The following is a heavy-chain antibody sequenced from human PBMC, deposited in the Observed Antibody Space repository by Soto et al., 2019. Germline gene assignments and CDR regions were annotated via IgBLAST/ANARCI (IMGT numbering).Heavy chain of an antibody. CDR1: GYIFTDYP. Sequence: QVQFLQSGAEVKKPGASVRVSCKTSGYIFTDYPIHWVRQAPGRGLEWVAWINTANGTTRYSPKLQGRVSLTTDTSASTAYMQLIGLRSDDTAVYYGASNAFDYWGPGTMVAVS. J-gene: IGHJ4*02. D-gene: IGHD2-8*01. V-gene: IGHV1-3*04. CDR2: INTANGTT. CDR3: ASNAFDY.